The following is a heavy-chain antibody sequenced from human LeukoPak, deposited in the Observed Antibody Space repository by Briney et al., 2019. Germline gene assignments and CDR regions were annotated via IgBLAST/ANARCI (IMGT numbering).Heavy chain of an antibody. V-gene: IGHV4-38-2*01. CDR2: IYHSGST. J-gene: IGHJ4*02. Sequence: SETLSLTCAVSGHSIGSGYYWGWIRQPPGKGLEWIGSIYHSGSTYYNPSLKSRVTISVDTSKNQFSLKLSSVTAADTAVYYCARSKIAVAAPFDYWGQGTLVTVSS. CDR3: ARSKIAVAAPFDY. D-gene: IGHD6-19*01. CDR1: GHSIGSGYY.